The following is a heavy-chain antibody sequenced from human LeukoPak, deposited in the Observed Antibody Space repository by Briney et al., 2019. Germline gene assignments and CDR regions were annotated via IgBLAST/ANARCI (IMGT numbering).Heavy chain of an antibody. V-gene: IGHV3-11*06. CDR1: GFTFSDYY. D-gene: IGHD6-13*01. CDR2: IGSSISHT. Sequence: GGSLRLSCAASGFTFSDYYMTWIRQAPGKGLEWVSYIGSSISHTNYADSVKGRFTISRDNAKNSLYLQMNSLRAEDTAAYYCALRRSSWSFDYWGQGTLVTVSS. CDR3: ALRRSSWSFDY. J-gene: IGHJ4*02.